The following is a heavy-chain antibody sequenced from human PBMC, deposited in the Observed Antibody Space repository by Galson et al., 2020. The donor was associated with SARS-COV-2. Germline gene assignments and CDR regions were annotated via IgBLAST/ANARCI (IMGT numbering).Heavy chain of an antibody. CDR2: IYYRGSA. D-gene: IGHD3-16*01. CDR3: ARVWGAHQLYY. J-gene: IGHJ4*01. CDR1: GVSISTYY. V-gene: IGHV4-59*01. Sequence: SETLSLTCNVSGVSISTYYWSWIRQPPGKGLEWIGNIYYRGSAHYNPSLKSRVTISADTSKNQVSLNLTSVTAADTAMYCCARVWGAHQLYYWGHGTLVTVSS.